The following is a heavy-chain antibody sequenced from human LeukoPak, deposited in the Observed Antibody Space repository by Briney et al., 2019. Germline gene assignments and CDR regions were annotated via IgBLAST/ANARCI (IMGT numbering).Heavy chain of an antibody. CDR2: INPSGAGT. J-gene: IGHJ4*02. CDR3: ARSTDLFYFDY. CDR1: GYTFTSYY. Sequence: ASVKVSCKASGYTFTSYYMHGVRQPPGQGLEWMGIINPSGAGTTYAQKFQGRVTMTRDTSTSTVYMELSSLRSEDTAVYYCARSTDLFYFDYWGQGTLVTVSS. D-gene: IGHD3-3*01. V-gene: IGHV1-46*01.